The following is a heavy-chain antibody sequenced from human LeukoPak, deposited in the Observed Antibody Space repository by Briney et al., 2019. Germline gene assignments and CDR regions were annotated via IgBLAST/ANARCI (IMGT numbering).Heavy chain of an antibody. J-gene: IGHJ4*02. V-gene: IGHV4-4*07. Sequence: SETLSLTCTVSRDSITGYYWSWIRQPAQKGLEWIGRIFSSGNTNYNPSLKSRVTISVDTSKNQFSLKLSSVTAADTAVYYCASYGYSGYDYVNYWGQGTLVTVSS. CDR1: RDSITGYY. CDR2: IFSSGNT. D-gene: IGHD5-12*01. CDR3: ASYGYSGYDYVNY.